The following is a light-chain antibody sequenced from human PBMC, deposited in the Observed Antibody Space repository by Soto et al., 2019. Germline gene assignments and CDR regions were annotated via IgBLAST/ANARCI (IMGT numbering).Light chain of an antibody. CDR2: DIS. CDR1: QSLATN. CDR3: QQYLDWPLT. V-gene: IGKV3-15*01. J-gene: IGKJ4*01. Sequence: EIVMTQSPVTLSVSPGERVTLSCRASQSLATNLAWYQQKPGQTPRLVIYDISARASGIPSRFSGSGFGTDFTLTISTLQPEDSAVYYCQQYLDWPLTFGGGTKVEI.